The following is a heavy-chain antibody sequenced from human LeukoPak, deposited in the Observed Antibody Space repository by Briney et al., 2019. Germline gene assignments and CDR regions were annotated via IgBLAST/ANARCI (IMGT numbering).Heavy chain of an antibody. CDR1: GGSISSYY. CDR3: ARKRGIAAPFDP. V-gene: IGHV4-59*01. CDR2: IYYSGST. J-gene: IGHJ5*02. D-gene: IGHD6-6*01. Sequence: SETLSLTCTVSGGSISSYYWSWIRQPPGKGLEWIGYIYYSGSTNYNPSLKSRVTISVDTSKNQFSLKLSSVTAAATAVYYCARKRGIAAPFDPWGQGTLVTVSS.